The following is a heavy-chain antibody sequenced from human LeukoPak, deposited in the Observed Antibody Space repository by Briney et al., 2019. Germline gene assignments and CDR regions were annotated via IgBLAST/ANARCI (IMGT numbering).Heavy chain of an antibody. CDR1: GFKFSDYT. CDR2: ISGSGGST. D-gene: IGHD4-17*01. Sequence: GGSLRLSCAASGFKFSDYTMSWVRQAPGKGLEWVSAISGSGGSTYYADSVKGRFTISRDNSKNTLYLQMNSLRAEDTAVYYCAKSPGDYDAFDIWGQGTMVTVSS. CDR3: AKSPGDYDAFDI. V-gene: IGHV3-23*01. J-gene: IGHJ3*02.